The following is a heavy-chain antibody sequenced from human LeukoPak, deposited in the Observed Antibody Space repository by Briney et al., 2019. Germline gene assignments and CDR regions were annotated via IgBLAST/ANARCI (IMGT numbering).Heavy chain of an antibody. CDR1: GFTFSNAW. D-gene: IGHD1-26*01. Sequence: GGSLRLSCAASGFTFSNAWMSWVRQDPGKGLEWVGRIKSKTDGGTTDYAAPVKGRFTISRDDSKNTLYLQMNSLKTEDTAVYYCTTTSGGLVVGATTSYYYYGMDVWGQGTTVTVSS. CDR2: IKSKTDGGTT. V-gene: IGHV3-15*01. CDR3: TTTSGGLVVGATTSYYYYGMDV. J-gene: IGHJ6*02.